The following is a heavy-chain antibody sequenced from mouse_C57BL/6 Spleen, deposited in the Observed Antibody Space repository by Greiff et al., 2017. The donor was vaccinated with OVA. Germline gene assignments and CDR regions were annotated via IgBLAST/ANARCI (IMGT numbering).Heavy chain of an antibody. J-gene: IGHJ4*01. CDR2: IYPGSGNT. D-gene: IGHD1-1*01. V-gene: IGHV1-66*01. CDR1: GYSFTSYY. Sequence: QVQLKQSGPELVKPGASVKISCKASGYSFTSYYIHWVKQRPGQGLEWIGWIYPGSGNTKYNEKFKGKATLTADTSSSTAYMQLSSLTSEDSAVYYCARPDYYGSSLYAMDYWGQGTSVTVSS. CDR3: ARPDYYGSSLYAMDY.